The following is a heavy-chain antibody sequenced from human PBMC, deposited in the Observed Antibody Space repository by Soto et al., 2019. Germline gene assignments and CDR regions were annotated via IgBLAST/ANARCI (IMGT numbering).Heavy chain of an antibody. CDR1: RYTFTSYG. CDR2: ISAYNGNT. J-gene: IGHJ4*02. V-gene: IGHV1-18*01. CDR3: ARVYRITMVRGELSEY. D-gene: IGHD3-10*01. Sequence: QVQLVQSGAEVKKPGASVKVSCKASRYTFTSYGISWVRQAPRQGPEWMGWISAYNGNTNYAQKLQGRVTMTTDTSTSTAYMELRSLRSDDTDVYYCARVYRITMVRGELSEYWGQGTLVTVSS.